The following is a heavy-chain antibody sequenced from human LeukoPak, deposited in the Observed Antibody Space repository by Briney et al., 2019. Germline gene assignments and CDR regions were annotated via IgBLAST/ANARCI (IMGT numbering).Heavy chain of an antibody. CDR2: FDPEDGET. CDR3: ATRNPFVYSSSPGWFDP. D-gene: IGHD6-6*01. CDR1: GYTFTSYG. J-gene: IGHJ5*02. V-gene: IGHV1-24*01. Sequence: ASVKVSCKASGYTFTSYGISWVRQAPGQGLEWMGGFDPEDGETIYAQKFQGRVAMTEDTSTDTAYMELSSLRSEDTAVYYCATRNPFVYSSSPGWFDPWGQGTLVTVSS.